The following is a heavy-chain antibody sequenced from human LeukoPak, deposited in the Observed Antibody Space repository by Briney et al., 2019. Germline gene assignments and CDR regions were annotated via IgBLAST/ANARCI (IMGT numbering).Heavy chain of an antibody. D-gene: IGHD1-14*01. V-gene: IGHV3-11*03. J-gene: IGHJ4*02. CDR1: GFTFSAYY. CDR3: ARRFLLIEGSGSRYYFDY. Sequence: PGGSLRLSCAASGFTFSAYYMNWLRQAPGKGLEWLSHISDSGTYTDYADSVKGRFTISRDNAKNSLYLQMNNLRAEDTAVYYCARRFLLIEGSGSRYYFDYWGQGTLVTVSS. CDR2: ISDSGTYT.